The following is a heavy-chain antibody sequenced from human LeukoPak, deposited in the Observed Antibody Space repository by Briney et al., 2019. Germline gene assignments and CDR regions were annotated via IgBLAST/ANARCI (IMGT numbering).Heavy chain of an antibody. V-gene: IGHV3-21*01. Sequence: GGSLRLSCAASGFTVSSYSMNWVRQAPGKGLEWVSSISSSSSYIYYADSVKGRFTISRDNAKNSLYLQMNSLRAEDTAVYYCARASGGGGFDYWGQGTLVTVSS. D-gene: IGHD3-16*01. CDR3: ARASGGGGFDY. CDR2: ISSSSSYI. J-gene: IGHJ4*02. CDR1: GFTVSSYS.